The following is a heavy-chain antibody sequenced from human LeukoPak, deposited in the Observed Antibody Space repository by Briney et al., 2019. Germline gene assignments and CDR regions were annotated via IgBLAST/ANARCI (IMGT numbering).Heavy chain of an antibody. V-gene: IGHV1-69*13. CDR3: ARVGLAVAGTRAFDV. CDR2: IIPIFGTA. CDR1: GGTFSSYA. Sequence: ASVKVSCKASGGTFSSYAISWVRQAPGQGLEWMGGIIPIFGTANYAQKFQGRVTITADESTSTAYMELSSLRSEDTAVYYCARVGLAVAGTRAFDVWGQGTMVIVSS. D-gene: IGHD6-19*01. J-gene: IGHJ3*01.